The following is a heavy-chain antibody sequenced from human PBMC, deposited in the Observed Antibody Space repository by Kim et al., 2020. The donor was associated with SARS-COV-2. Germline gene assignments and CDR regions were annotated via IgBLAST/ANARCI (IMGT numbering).Heavy chain of an antibody. CDR1: GFTFSSYA. D-gene: IGHD3-22*01. V-gene: IGHV3-23*01. CDR3: AKDLFSSLVMKYYFDY. CDR2: ISGSGGST. J-gene: IGHJ4*02. Sequence: GGSLRLSCAASGFTFSSYAMTWVRQAPGKGLEWVSAISGSGGSTYYADSVKGRFTISRDNSKNTLYLQVNSLRAEDTAVYYCAKDLFSSLVMKYYFDYWGQGTLVTVSS.